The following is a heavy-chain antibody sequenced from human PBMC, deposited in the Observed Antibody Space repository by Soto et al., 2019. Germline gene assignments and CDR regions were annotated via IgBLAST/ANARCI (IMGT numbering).Heavy chain of an antibody. CDR1: GGSITDYS. Sequence: SETLSLTCTVSGGSITDYSWVWIRQPAGKGLEWIGRIFSSGSTNYNPSLKGRITMSLDTSKNQFSLKLSSVTAADTAVYYCARNGGGGYCSGGSCYSNNWFDPWGQGTLVTVSS. D-gene: IGHD2-15*01. J-gene: IGHJ5*02. CDR2: IFSSGST. V-gene: IGHV4-4*07. CDR3: ARNGGGGYCSGGSCYSNNWFDP.